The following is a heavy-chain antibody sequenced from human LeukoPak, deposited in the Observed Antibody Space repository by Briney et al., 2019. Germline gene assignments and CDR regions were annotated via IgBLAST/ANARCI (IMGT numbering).Heavy chain of an antibody. CDR3: ARLYSGIAVAGFDY. CDR2: IYYGGST. CDR1: GGSISSSSYY. J-gene: IGHJ4*02. Sequence: SETLSLTCTVSGGSISSSSYYWGWIRQPPGKGLEWIGSIYYGGSTYYNPSLKSRVTISVDTSKNQFSLKLSSVTAADTAVYYCARLYSGIAVAGFDYWGQGTLVTVSS. D-gene: IGHD6-19*01. V-gene: IGHV4-39*01.